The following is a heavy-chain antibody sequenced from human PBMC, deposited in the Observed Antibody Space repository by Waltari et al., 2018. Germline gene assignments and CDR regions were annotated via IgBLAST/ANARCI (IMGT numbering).Heavy chain of an antibody. J-gene: IGHJ4*02. CDR1: GYLFSNYG. Sequence: QLVQSGAEVKKPGASVKVPCKTSGYLFSNYGITWVRKAPGQGLEWMGLIYPYNGNTKYEQNFQGRVTMTTDTSTATAYMEIRSLRSDDTAIYYCARDDVDSSNFGGFWGQGTQVTVSS. D-gene: IGHD3-16*01. CDR3: ARDDVDSSNFGGF. V-gene: IGHV1-18*01. CDR2: IYPYNGNT.